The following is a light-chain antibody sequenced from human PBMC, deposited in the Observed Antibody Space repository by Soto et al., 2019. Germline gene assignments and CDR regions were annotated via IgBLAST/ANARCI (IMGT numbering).Light chain of an antibody. J-gene: IGKJ5*01. CDR2: DAS. CDR3: QQRSTWPIT. Sequence: IVLTQSPATLSLSPGERATLSCRASQSVSSYLAWYQQKPGQAPRLLIEDASDRATGIPARFTGSGSGTDFTLTISSLETEDVAVYYCQQRSTWPITFGQGTRLEIK. CDR1: QSVSSY. V-gene: IGKV3-11*01.